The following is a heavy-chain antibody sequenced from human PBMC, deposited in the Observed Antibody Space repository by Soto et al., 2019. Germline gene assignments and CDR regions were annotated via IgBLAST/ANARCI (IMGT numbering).Heavy chain of an antibody. CDR3: ARGDSNYVTYYYYYMDV. V-gene: IGHV4-59*01. D-gene: IGHD4-4*01. J-gene: IGHJ6*03. CDR2: IYYSGST. Sequence: SETLSLTCTVACGSIRSYSWSWIQQPPGKGLEWIGYIYYSGSTNYNPSLKSRVTISVDTSKNQFSLKLSSVTAAHTAVYYFARGDSNYVTYYYYYMDVWGKATTVT. CDR1: CGSIRSYS.